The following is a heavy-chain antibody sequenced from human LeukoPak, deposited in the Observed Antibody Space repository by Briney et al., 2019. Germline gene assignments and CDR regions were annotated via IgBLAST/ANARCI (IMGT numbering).Heavy chain of an antibody. D-gene: IGHD6-19*01. V-gene: IGHV1-46*01. CDR1: GYTFTSYY. CDR2: INPSGGST. CDR3: ARDGRPDSSGWYAAGYWFDP. Sequence: ASVKVSCKASGYTFTSYYMHWVRQAPGQGLEWMGIINPSGGSTSYAQKFQGRATMTRDMSTSTVYMELSSLRSEDTAVYYCARDGRPDSSGWYAAGYWFDPWGQGTLVTVSS. J-gene: IGHJ5*02.